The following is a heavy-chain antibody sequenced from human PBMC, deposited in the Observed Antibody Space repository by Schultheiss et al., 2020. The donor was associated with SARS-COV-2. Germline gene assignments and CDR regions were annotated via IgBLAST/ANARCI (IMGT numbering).Heavy chain of an antibody. CDR3: ARRATTTRRGYYDSSGSLGY. D-gene: IGHD3-22*01. V-gene: IGHV5-51*01. CDR2: IYPGDSDT. J-gene: IGHJ4*02. Sequence: GGSLRLSCKGFGYSFTSYWIGWVRQMPGKGLEWMGIIYPGDSDTRYSPSFQGQVTISADKSISTAYLQWSSLKASDTAMYYCARRATTTRRGYYDSSGSLGYWGQGTLVTVSS. CDR1: GYSFTSYW.